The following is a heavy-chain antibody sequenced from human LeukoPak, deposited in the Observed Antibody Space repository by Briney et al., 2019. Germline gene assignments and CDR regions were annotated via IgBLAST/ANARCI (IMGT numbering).Heavy chain of an antibody. CDR1: GSTSRRKF. J-gene: IGHJ4*02. CDR3: ASGAGWESGY. Sequence: GGSLRLSCAVSGSTSRRKFMSWVRQTPEKGLEWVANINQDGSEKNYVDSVKGRFTISRDNAKNSLFLQMNSLRAEDTAIYYCASGAGWESGYWGQGTLVTVSS. CDR2: INQDGSEK. D-gene: IGHD1-26*01. V-gene: IGHV3-7*01.